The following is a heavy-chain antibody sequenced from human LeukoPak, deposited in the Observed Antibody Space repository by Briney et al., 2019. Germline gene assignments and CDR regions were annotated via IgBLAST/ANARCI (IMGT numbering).Heavy chain of an antibody. Sequence: PGGSLRLSCAASGFAFSDYGMHWIRQAPGKGLEWVAVIWSDGSHIYYAESMKGRLTISRDNSKNMVYLQMNSLRVEDTAVYYCASAAGAFDMWGQGTLATVSS. CDR1: GFAFSDYG. CDR2: IWSDGSHI. D-gene: IGHD6-13*01. V-gene: IGHV3-33*03. CDR3: ASAAGAFDM. J-gene: IGHJ3*02.